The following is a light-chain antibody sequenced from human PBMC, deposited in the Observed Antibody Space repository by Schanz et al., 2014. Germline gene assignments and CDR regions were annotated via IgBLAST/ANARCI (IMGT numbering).Light chain of an antibody. CDR1: QSISSSF. V-gene: IGKV3-20*01. CDR2: GAF. CDR3: QQFGSSPLT. Sequence: EIVLTQSPDTLSLSPGERATLSCRASQSISSSFLAWYQRKPGQAPRLLIYGAFTRATAIPDRFSGSGSGTDFTLSISRLEPEDFAVYYCQQFGSSPLTFGAGTKVEIK. J-gene: IGKJ4*01.